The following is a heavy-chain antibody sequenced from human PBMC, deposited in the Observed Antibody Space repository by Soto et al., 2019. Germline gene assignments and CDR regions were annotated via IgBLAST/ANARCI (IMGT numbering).Heavy chain of an antibody. J-gene: IGHJ4*02. CDR2: IWYDGSNK. CDR3: ARVAVAGYYFDY. CDR1: GFTFSSYG. Sequence: QVQLVESGGGVVQPGRSLRLSCAASGFTFSSYGMHWVRQAPGKGLEWVAVIWYDGSNKYYADSVKGRFTISRDNSKNTRYLQMNSLRAEDTAVYYCARVAVAGYYFDYWGQGTLVTVSS. D-gene: IGHD6-19*01. V-gene: IGHV3-33*01.